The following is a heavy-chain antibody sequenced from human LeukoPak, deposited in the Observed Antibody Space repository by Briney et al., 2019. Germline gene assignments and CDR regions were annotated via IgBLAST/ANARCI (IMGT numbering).Heavy chain of an antibody. D-gene: IGHD6-13*01. J-gene: IGHJ5*02. CDR1: GYTFTGYY. CDR3: ARVSRAAVQYNWFDP. V-gene: IGHV1-2*02. CDR2: SNPNSGGT. Sequence: ASVKVSCKASGYTFTGYYMHWVRQAPGQRLEWMGWSNPNSGGTNYAKQFQGTVTMTRDTSISTAYMELSRLRSDDTAVYYCARVSRAAVQYNWFDPWGQGTLVTVSS.